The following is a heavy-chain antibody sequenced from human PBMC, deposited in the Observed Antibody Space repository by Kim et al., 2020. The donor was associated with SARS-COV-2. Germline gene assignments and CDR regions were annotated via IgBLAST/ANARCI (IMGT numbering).Heavy chain of an antibody. D-gene: IGHD5-12*01. CDR1: GFTFSSYA. V-gene: IGHV3-30-3*01. CDR2: ISYDGSNK. Sequence: GGSLRLSCAASGFTFSSYAMHWVRQAPGKGLEWVAVISYDGSNKYNADSVKGRFTTSRENSKNTLYLQMNSLKAEDTAVYYCARDKKGGYGYGGYYYYGMDVWGRGTTVTVSS. J-gene: IGHJ6*02. CDR3: ARDKKGGYGYGGYYYYGMDV.